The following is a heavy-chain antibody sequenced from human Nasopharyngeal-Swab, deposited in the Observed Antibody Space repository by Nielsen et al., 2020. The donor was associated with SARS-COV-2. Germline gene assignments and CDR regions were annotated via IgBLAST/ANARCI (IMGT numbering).Heavy chain of an antibody. J-gene: IGHJ4*02. V-gene: IGHV3-49*04. Sequence: GESLKISCTASGFTFGDYAMSWVRQAPGKGLEWVGFIRSKAYGGTTEYAASVKGRFTISRDDSKSIAYLQMNSLKTEDTAVYYCTRGSSGWYTLHFGYWGQGTLVTVSS. CDR2: IRSKAYGGTT. CDR3: TRGSSGWYTLHFGY. CDR1: GFTFGDYA. D-gene: IGHD6-19*01.